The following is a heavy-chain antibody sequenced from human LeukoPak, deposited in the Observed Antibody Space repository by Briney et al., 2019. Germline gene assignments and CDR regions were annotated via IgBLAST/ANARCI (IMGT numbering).Heavy chain of an antibody. J-gene: IGHJ3*02. CDR3: ASWIVGATVGDAFDI. D-gene: IGHD1-26*01. CDR1: GFTVSTNY. V-gene: IGHV3-53*01. CDR2: IYTGGST. Sequence: GGSLRLSCAASGFTVSTNYMSWVRQAPGKGLEWVSIIYTGGSTYYADSVRGRFTISRDKSKNSLYLQMNSLRAEDTAVYYCASWIVGATVGDAFDIWGQGTMVTVSS.